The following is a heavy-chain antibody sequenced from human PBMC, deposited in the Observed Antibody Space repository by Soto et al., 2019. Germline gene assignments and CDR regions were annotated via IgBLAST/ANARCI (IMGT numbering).Heavy chain of an antibody. V-gene: IGHV3-48*02. CDR2: ISRSSSSI. Sequence: EVQLVESGGGLVQPGGSLRLSCVAFGFTFKNYGMNWVRQAPGKGLEWVSYISRSSSSIDYADSVKGRFTISRDNAKSSLYPQINSLRDEDTSVYYCARGCSDRPGYWGQGPLVTVSS. D-gene: IGHD6-25*01. J-gene: IGHJ4*02. CDR1: GFTFKNYG. CDR3: ARGCSDRPGY.